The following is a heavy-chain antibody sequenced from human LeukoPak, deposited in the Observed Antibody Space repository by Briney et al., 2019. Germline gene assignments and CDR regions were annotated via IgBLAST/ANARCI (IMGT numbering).Heavy chain of an antibody. D-gene: IGHD4-23*01. CDR1: GFTFSSYG. Sequence: PGGSLRLSCAASGFTFSSYGMHWVRQAPGKGPEWVTVISYDGSNKYYADSVKGRFTISRDNSKNTLYLQMNSLRAEDTAVYYCAKGGYHGNAPGYWGQGTLVTVSS. J-gene: IGHJ4*02. CDR3: AKGGYHGNAPGY. CDR2: ISYDGSNK. V-gene: IGHV3-30*18.